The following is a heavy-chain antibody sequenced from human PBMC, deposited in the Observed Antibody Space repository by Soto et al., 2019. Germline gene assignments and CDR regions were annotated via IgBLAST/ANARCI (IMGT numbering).Heavy chain of an antibody. CDR1: GYTFTSYD. J-gene: IGHJ4*02. Sequence: ASVKVSCKASGYTFTSYDIKWGRQATGQGLEWMGWMNPNSGNTGYAQKFQGRVTMTRNTSISTAYMELSSLRSEDTAVYYCATRAGYDFWSGYSPHYYFDYWGQGTLVTVSS. V-gene: IGHV1-8*01. D-gene: IGHD3-3*01. CDR3: ATRAGYDFWSGYSPHYYFDY. CDR2: MNPNSGNT.